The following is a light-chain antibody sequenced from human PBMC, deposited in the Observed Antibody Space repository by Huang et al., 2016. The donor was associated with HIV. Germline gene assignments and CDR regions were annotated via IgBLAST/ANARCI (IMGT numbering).Light chain of an antibody. J-gene: IGKJ2*01. CDR2: SAS. V-gene: IGKV1-39*01. CDR3: QQSYSSPYT. Sequence: DIQMTQSPSSLSASIGDRVTITCRASQSINTFLNWYQQKPGKAPNLLIYSASSLQSGVPSRFSGSGSGRDFTLTISSLQPEDFATYYCQQSYSSPYTFGQGTKLETK. CDR1: QSINTF.